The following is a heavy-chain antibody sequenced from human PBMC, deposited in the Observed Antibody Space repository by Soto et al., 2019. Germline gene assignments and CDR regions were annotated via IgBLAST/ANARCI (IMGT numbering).Heavy chain of an antibody. CDR3: VRGRWELLPGDY. V-gene: IGHV3-74*01. D-gene: IGHD1-26*01. J-gene: IGHJ4*02. Sequence: EVQLVESGGGVVQPGGSLRLSCSASGFTFSSYWMYWVRQAPGKGLVWVSRIKSDGSSTNYADSVKGRFTISRDNANNTLYLQMNSLRADDTAVYYCVRGRWELLPGDYWGQGTLVTVSS. CDR1: GFTFSSYW. CDR2: IKSDGSST.